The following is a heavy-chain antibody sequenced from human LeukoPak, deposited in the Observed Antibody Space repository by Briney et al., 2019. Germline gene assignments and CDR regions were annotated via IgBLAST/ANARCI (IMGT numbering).Heavy chain of an antibody. J-gene: IGHJ6*03. Sequence: GASVKVSCKASGGTFSSYAISWVRQAPGQGLEWMGGIIPIFGTANYAQKFQGRVTITADKSTSTAYMELSSLRSEDTAVYYCAREAVYYGSGSFDRLGSDYYYYMDVWGKGTTVTISS. D-gene: IGHD3-10*01. V-gene: IGHV1-69*06. CDR2: IIPIFGTA. CDR1: GGTFSSYA. CDR3: AREAVYYGSGSFDRLGSDYYYYMDV.